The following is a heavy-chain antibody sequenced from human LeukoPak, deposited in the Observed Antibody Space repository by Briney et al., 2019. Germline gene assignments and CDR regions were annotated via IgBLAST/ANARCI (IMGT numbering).Heavy chain of an antibody. V-gene: IGHV3-48*03. D-gene: IGHD4-23*01. CDR3: ATDRKVGTWDPRFNY. CDR2: ISSSGNTI. CDR1: EFTFSSYE. Sequence: GGSMRLSCAASEFTFSSYEMNWVRQAPGKGLEWVSYISSSGNTIYYADSVKGRFTISRDNAKSSLYLQMNSLRAEDTAIYYCATDRKVGTWDPRFNYWGQGTLVTVSS. J-gene: IGHJ4*02.